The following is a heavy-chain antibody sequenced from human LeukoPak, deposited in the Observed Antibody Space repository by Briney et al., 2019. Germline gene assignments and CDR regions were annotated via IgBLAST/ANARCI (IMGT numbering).Heavy chain of an antibody. J-gene: IGHJ4*02. Sequence: SETLSLTCTVSGGSISSHYWTWIRQSPVKGLEWIGDISNSGSTSYNPSLKSRVTISIDTSKNQFSLKLSSVTAADTAVYYCARGYDSSGYYHPLDYWGQGTLVTVSS. D-gene: IGHD3-22*01. CDR1: GGSISSHY. CDR2: ISNSGST. CDR3: ARGYDSSGYYHPLDY. V-gene: IGHV4-59*11.